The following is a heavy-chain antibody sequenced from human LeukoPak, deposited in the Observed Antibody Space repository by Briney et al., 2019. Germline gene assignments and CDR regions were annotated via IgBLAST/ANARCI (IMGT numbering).Heavy chain of an antibody. V-gene: IGHV4-34*01. D-gene: IGHD2-8*01. Sequence: PSETLSLTCTVSGGSISGYYWSWIRQPPGKGLEWIGEINHSGSTNYNPSLKSRVTISVDTSKNQLSLKLSSVTAADTAVYYCARQGATSIVLSRVGWFDPWGQGTLVTVSS. CDR3: ARQGATSIVLSRVGWFDP. J-gene: IGHJ5*02. CDR1: GGSISGYY. CDR2: INHSGST.